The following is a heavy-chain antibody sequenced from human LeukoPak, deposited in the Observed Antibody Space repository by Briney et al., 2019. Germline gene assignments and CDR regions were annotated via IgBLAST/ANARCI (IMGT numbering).Heavy chain of an antibody. J-gene: IGHJ5*02. Sequence: GRSLRLSCAASGFTFGDYAMHWVRHAPGKGLEWVSGISWNSGSIGYADSVKGRFTISRDNAKNSLYLQVNSLRAGDTAVYYCATAQGPPTMATRYTSFDPWGKGTLVTVSS. D-gene: IGHD3-10*01. CDR3: ATAQGPPTMATRYTSFDP. CDR2: ISWNSGSI. V-gene: IGHV3-9*01. CDR1: GFTFGDYA.